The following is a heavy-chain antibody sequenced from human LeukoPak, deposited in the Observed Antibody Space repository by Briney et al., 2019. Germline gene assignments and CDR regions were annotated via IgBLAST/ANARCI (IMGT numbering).Heavy chain of an antibody. J-gene: IGHJ4*02. CDR3: ARIRGVWLYDY. V-gene: IGHV3-7*01. CDR2: IKQAGSEK. Sequence: GGSLRLSCVASGFTFSSYWMSWVRQAPGKGLEWVANIKQAGSEKYYVDSVKGRFTISRDDAKNSLYLQMNSLRAEDTAVYYCARIRGVWLYDYWGQGALVTVSS. D-gene: IGHD3-22*01. CDR1: GFTFSSYW.